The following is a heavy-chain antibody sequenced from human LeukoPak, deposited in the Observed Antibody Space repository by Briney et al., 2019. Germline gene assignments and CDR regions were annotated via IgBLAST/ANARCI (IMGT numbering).Heavy chain of an antibody. J-gene: IGHJ4*02. CDR3: AKWGSDFWSGFPRYYFDY. V-gene: IGHV3-23*01. CDR1: GFTFSSYA. Sequence: GGSLRLSCAASGFTFSSYAMSWVRQAPGKGLEWVSPISGSGDDTHYADSVKGRFTISRDNSKNTLYLQMNSLRAEDTAVYYCAKWGSDFWSGFPRYYFDYWGQGTLVTVSS. D-gene: IGHD3-3*01. CDR2: ISGSGDDT.